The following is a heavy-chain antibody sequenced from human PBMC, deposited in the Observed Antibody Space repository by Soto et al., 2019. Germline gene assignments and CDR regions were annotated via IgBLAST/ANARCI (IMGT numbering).Heavy chain of an antibody. V-gene: IGHV3-30-3*01. CDR2: ISYDGSNK. Sequence: PGGSLRLSCAASGFTFSSYAMHWVRQAPGKGLEWVAVISYDGSNKYYADSVKGRFTISRDNSKNTLYLQMNSLRAEDTAVYYCARDTPVTSIDYWGQGTLVTVSS. J-gene: IGHJ4*02. CDR3: ARDTPVTSIDY. D-gene: IGHD4-4*01. CDR1: GFTFSSYA.